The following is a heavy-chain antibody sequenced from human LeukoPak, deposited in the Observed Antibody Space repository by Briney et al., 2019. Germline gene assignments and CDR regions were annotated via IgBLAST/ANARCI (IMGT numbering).Heavy chain of an antibody. CDR3: AREPCSGGNCYYDC. CDR1: GFTFSSYS. V-gene: IGHV3-21*01. J-gene: IGHJ4*02. CDR2: ISSSSSYI. D-gene: IGHD2-15*01. Sequence: PGGSLRLSCAASGFTFSSYSMNWVRQAPGKGLEWVSSISSSSSYIYYADSLKGRFTISRDNAKNSLFLQMNSLRAEDTAMYYCAREPCSGGNCYYDCWGQGTLVTVSS.